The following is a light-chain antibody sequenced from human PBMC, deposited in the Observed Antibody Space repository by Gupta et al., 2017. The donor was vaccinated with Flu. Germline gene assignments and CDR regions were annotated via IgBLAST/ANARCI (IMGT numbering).Light chain of an antibody. CDR3: QQLNSYPYT. Sequence: DIKLTQSPSFMSASVGDRVSITCRASQDINDYLAWYQQKPGKAPKVLISSASTLLSGVPSRFSGSGSGTEFTLTISSLQPEDFATYSCQQLNSYPYTFGQGTKLEI. J-gene: IGKJ2*01. V-gene: IGKV1-9*01. CDR2: SAS. CDR1: QDINDY.